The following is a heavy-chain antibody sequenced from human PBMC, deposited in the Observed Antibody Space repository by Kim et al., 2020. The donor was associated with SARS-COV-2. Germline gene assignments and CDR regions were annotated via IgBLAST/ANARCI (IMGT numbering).Heavy chain of an antibody. CDR2: IYLSGTT. V-gene: IGHV4-59*01. D-gene: IGHD3-22*01. CDR3: ARALDSFYESSGNYDYYFDL. Sequence: SETLSLTCTVSGDSIGTYYWNWIRQPPGKALEWIGHIYLSGTTKYNPSLKSRVTISLDTPKNQFSLKLTSVTAADTAVYYCARALDSFYESSGNYDYYFDLWGRGTLVAVSS. CDR1: GDSIGTYY. J-gene: IGHJ2*01.